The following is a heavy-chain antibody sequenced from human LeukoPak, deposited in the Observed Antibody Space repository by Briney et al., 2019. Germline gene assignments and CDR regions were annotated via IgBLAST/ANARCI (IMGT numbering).Heavy chain of an antibody. Sequence: GASVKVSCKASGGTFSSYAISWVRQAPGQGLEWMGGIIPIFGTANYAQKFQGRVTITTDESTSTAYMELSSLRSEDTAVYYCARVANYCYYMDVWGKGTTVTVSS. CDR2: IIPIFGTA. CDR1: GGTFSSYA. V-gene: IGHV1-69*05. CDR3: ARVANYCYYMDV. J-gene: IGHJ6*03.